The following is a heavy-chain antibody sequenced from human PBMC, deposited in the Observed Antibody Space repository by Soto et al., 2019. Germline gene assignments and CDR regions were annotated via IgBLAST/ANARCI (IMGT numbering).Heavy chain of an antibody. D-gene: IGHD5-12*01. V-gene: IGHV4-59*01. J-gene: IGHJ3*02. CDR2: IYYSGST. CDR3: ARAERGVVATIIDAFDI. Sequence: SETRSLTCTVSGGSISSYYWSWIRQPPGKGLEWIGYIYYSGSTNYNPSLKSRVTISVDTSKNQFSLKLSSVTAADTAVYYCARAERGVVATIIDAFDIWGQGTMVTVSS. CDR1: GGSISSYY.